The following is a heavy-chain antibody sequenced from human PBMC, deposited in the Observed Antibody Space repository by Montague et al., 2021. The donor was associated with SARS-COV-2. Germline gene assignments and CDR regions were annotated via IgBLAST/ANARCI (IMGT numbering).Heavy chain of an antibody. V-gene: IGHV4-34*01. J-gene: IGHJ2*01. D-gene: IGHD3-22*01. CDR3: ARGAPTISMILVVMTGAGWYFDL. CDR2: INHSGST. CDR1: GGSFSDYY. Sequence: SETLSLTCAVHGGSFSDYYWSWIRQPPGKGLEWIGEINHSGSTNYNPSLRSRVTISVDTSKNQFSLKLSAVTAADTAVYYCARGAPTISMILVVMTGAGWYFDLWGRGTLVTVSS.